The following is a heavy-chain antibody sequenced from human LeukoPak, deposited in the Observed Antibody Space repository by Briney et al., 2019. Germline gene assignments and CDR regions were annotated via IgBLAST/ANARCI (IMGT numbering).Heavy chain of an antibody. D-gene: IGHD4-17*01. Sequence: PGGSLRLSCAASGFTFSSYWMSWVRQAPGKGLEWVANIKQDGSEKYYVDSVKGRFTISRDNAKNSLYLQMNSLRAEDTAVYYCAREGYGDYEDWFDPWGQGTLVTVSS. CDR3: AREGYGDYEDWFDP. J-gene: IGHJ5*02. V-gene: IGHV3-7*01. CDR1: GFTFSSYW. CDR2: IKQDGSEK.